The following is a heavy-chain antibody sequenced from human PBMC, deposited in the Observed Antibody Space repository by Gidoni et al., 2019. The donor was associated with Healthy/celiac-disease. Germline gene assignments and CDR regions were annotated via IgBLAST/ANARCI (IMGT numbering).Heavy chain of an antibody. V-gene: IGHV4-59*08. CDR2: IYYSGST. Sequence: QVQLQQSGPGLVKPSETLSLTCPTSGGSISSYYWSWIRQPPGKGLEWIGYIYYSGSTNYNPALKSRVTISVDTSKNQFSLKLSSVTAADTAVYYCARLSSSYYYYYMDVWGKGTTVTVSS. CDR3: ARLSSSYYYYYMDV. J-gene: IGHJ6*03. D-gene: IGHD6-6*01. CDR1: GGSISSYY.